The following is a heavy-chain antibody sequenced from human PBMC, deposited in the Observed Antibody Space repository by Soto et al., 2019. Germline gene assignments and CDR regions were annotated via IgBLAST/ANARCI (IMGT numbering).Heavy chain of an antibody. J-gene: IGHJ4*02. D-gene: IGHD3-10*01. V-gene: IGHV1-18*01. CDR1: GYTFTSYG. CDR3: ARVVLWFGEFPARVMNL. CDR2: ISAYNGNT. Sequence: ASVTVSCKASGYTFTSYGISWVRQAPGQGLEWMGWISAYNGNTNYAQKLQGRVTMTTDTSTSTAYMELRSLRSDDTAVYYCARVVLWFGEFPARVMNLWGQGTLVTVSS.